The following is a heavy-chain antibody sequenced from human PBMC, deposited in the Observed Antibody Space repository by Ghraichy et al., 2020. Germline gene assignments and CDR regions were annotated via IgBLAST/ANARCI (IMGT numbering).Heavy chain of an antibody. J-gene: IGHJ4*02. CDR3: ARVSPHHEGAADR. CDR1: GGSISSGSYY. V-gene: IGHV4-61*02. CDR2: IYTSGST. D-gene: IGHD6-13*01. Sequence: SETLSLTCTVSGGSISSGSYYWSWIRQPAGKGLEWIGRIYTSGSTNYNPSLKSRVTISVDTSKNQFSLKLSSVTAADTAVYYCARVSPHHEGAADRWGQGTLVTVSS.